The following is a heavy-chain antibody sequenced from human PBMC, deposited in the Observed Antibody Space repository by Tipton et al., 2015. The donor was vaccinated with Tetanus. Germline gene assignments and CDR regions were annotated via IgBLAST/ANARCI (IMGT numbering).Heavy chain of an antibody. CDR1: GGSITSYY. CDR2: VHYTGKD. V-gene: IGHV4-59*13. J-gene: IGHJ3*02. Sequence: TLSLTCNVSGGSITSYYWSWIRQRPGRGLEWVGYVHYTGKDNYSPFLRSRVTLSVDTSKNQFSLKMNSVTAADTAVYYCARIGWLQHNKPVFDIWGQGTMVPVSS. D-gene: IGHD5-24*01. CDR3: ARIGWLQHNKPVFDI.